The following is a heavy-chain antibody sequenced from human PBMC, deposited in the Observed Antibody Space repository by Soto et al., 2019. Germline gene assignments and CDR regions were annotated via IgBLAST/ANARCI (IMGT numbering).Heavy chain of an antibody. CDR3: ARIPSYNWNYAFYFDY. Sequence: VSGPTLVNPTQTLTLTCTFSGFSLSTSGMCVSWIRQPPGKALEWLALIDWDDDKYYSTSLKTRLTISKDTSKNQVVLTMTNMDPVDTATYYCARIPSYNWNYAFYFDYWGQGTLVTVSS. J-gene: IGHJ4*02. D-gene: IGHD1-7*01. V-gene: IGHV2-70*01. CDR1: GFSLSTSGMC. CDR2: IDWDDDK.